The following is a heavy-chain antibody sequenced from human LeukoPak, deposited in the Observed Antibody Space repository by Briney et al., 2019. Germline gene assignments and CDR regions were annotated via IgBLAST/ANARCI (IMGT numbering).Heavy chain of an antibody. CDR3: ARDPTDARIAAAGTGYMDV. CDR1: GYTFTSYG. Sequence: GASVKVSCKASGYTFTSYGISWVRQAPGQGLEWMGWISAYNGNTNYAQKLQGRVTMTRDTSTSTVYMELSSLRSEDTAVYYCARDPTDARIAAAGTGYMDVWGKGTTVTISS. J-gene: IGHJ6*03. V-gene: IGHV1-18*01. CDR2: ISAYNGNT. D-gene: IGHD6-13*01.